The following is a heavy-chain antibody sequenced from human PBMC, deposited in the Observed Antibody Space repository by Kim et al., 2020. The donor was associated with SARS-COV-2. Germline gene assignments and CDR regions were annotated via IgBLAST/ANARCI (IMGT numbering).Heavy chain of an antibody. CDR3: ARETTPLYYFDY. V-gene: IGHV4-31*02. J-gene: IGHJ4*02. Sequence: YHNPSLKDRVTISVDTSKNQFSLKLSSVTAADTAVYYCARETTPLYYFDYWGQGTLVTVSS. D-gene: IGHD1-1*01.